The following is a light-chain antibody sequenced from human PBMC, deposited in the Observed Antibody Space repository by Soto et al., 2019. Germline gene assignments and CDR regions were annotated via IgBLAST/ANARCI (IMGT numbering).Light chain of an antibody. CDR3: QQYGSSLIT. Sequence: EIVLTQSPGTLSLSPGERATLSGRASQSVSSNSLAWYHQKPGQPPRLLIYGASSRATGIPDRFSGSGSGTDFTLTISRLEPEDFAVYYCQQYGSSLITFGQGTRLEIK. CDR1: QSVSSNS. CDR2: GAS. V-gene: IGKV3-20*01. J-gene: IGKJ5*01.